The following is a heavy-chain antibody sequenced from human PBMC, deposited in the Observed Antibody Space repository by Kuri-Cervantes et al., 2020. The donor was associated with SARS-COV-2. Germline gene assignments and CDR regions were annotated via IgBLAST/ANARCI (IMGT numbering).Heavy chain of an antibody. CDR1: GGTFSSYA. D-gene: IGHD5-12*01. J-gene: IGHJ6*02. CDR3: ARDPTNPGSDYYYYGMDV. Sequence: ASVKVSCKASGGTFSSYAISWVRQAPGQGLEWMGWISAYNGNTNYAQKLQGRVTMTTDTSTSTVHMELSSLRSEDTAVYYCARDPTNPGSDYYYYGMDVWGQGTTVTVSS. V-gene: IGHV1-18*01. CDR2: ISAYNGNT.